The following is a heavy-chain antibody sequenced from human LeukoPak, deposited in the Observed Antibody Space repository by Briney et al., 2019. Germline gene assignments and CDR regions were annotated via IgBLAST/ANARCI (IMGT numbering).Heavy chain of an antibody. CDR2: IIPIFGTT. D-gene: IGHD2-21*01. V-gene: IGHV1-69*13. J-gene: IGHJ3*02. CDR3: ARGWQLGGDLGDAFDI. CDR1: GGNFSSYT. Sequence: ASVKVSCKTSGGNFSSYTITWVRQAPGKWLEWMGGIIPIFGTTNYAQKFQGRVTITADESTSTAYMELSSLRSEDTAVYYCARGWQLGGDLGDAFDIWGQGTMVTVSS.